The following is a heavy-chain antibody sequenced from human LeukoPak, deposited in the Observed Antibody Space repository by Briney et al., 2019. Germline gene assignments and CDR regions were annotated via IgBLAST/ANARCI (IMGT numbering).Heavy chain of an antibody. CDR2: INWNGGST. V-gene: IGHV3-20*04. CDR3: ATGGRDSSGYSWFDP. J-gene: IGHJ5*02. Sequence: GGSLRLSCAASGFTFDDYGMSWVRQAPGKGLEWVSGINWNGGSTGYADSVKGRFTISRDNAKNSLYLQMNSLRAEDTALYYCATGGRDSSGYSWFDPWGQGTLVTVSS. D-gene: IGHD3-22*01. CDR1: GFTFDDYG.